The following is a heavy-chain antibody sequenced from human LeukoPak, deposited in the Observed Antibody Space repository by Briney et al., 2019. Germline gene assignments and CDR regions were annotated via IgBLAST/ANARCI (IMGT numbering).Heavy chain of an antibody. Sequence: SETLSLTCTVSGASIRSDYWSWIRQPPGKGLEWIGFIHYSGSTNYRPSLKSRVTISLDTSKNQFSLKLSSVTAADTAVYYCARDRSRVYFDYWGQGALVTVSS. V-gene: IGHV4-59*01. D-gene: IGHD3-10*01. CDR1: GASIRSDY. J-gene: IGHJ4*02. CDR2: IHYSGST. CDR3: ARDRSRVYFDY.